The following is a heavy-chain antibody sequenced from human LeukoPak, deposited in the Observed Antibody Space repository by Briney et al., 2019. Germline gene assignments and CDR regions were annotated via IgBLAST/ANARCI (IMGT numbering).Heavy chain of an antibody. Sequence: GGSLRLSCAASGLTFTTYAVIWVRQAPGKGLEWVSAISGTAVDTFYADSVKGRFTISRDNSDNTVSLQVNSLRAEDTAVYYCARLSGTYGTTSRVLDSWGQGTLVIVSS. CDR1: GLTFTTYA. CDR3: ARLSGTYGTTSRVLDS. CDR2: ISGTAVDT. D-gene: IGHD1-1*01. V-gene: IGHV3-23*01. J-gene: IGHJ4*02.